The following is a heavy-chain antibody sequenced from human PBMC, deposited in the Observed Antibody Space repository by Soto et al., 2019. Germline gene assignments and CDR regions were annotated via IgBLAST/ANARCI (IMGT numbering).Heavy chain of an antibody. J-gene: IGHJ4*02. CDR1: GFTFSSYA. Sequence: EVQLLESGGGLVQPVGSLRLSCAASGFTFSSYAMSWVRQAPGKGLEWVSAISGSGGSTYYADSVKGRFTISRDNSKNTLYLQMNSLRAEDTAVYYCAKSSVPGSSWSANFDYWGQGTLVTVSS. CDR2: ISGSGGST. V-gene: IGHV3-23*01. CDR3: AKSSVPGSSWSANFDY. D-gene: IGHD6-13*01.